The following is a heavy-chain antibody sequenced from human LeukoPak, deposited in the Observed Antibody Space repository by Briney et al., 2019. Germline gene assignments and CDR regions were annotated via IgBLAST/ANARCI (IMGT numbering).Heavy chain of an antibody. J-gene: IGHJ4*02. D-gene: IGHD3-22*01. Sequence: GGSLRLSCAASGFTFSTYAVNWVRQAPGKGLEWVSTISGSGDSTYYADSVKGWFTISRDNSKDTLYLQMSSVRVDDTAVYYCARDRGRYYDSRGFYWGYYFDPWGQGILVTVST. CDR3: ARDRGRYYDSRGFYWGYYFDP. V-gene: IGHV3-23*01. CDR1: GFTFSTYA. CDR2: ISGSGDST.